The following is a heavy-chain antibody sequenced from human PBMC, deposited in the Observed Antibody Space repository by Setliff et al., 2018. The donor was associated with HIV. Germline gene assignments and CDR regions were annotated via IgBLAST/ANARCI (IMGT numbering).Heavy chain of an antibody. CDR2: IYYSGST. V-gene: IGHV4-59*01. J-gene: IGHJ3*02. Sequence: SETLSLTCTVSGGSISSYYWSWIRQPPGKGLEWIGYIYYSGSTNYNPSLTSRVTISVDTSKNKFSLKLSSVTAADTAVYYWARGMLRSSWYAHHDAFDIWGQGTIVTVSS. D-gene: IGHD6-13*01. CDR1: GGSISSYY. CDR3: ARGMLRSSWYAHHDAFDI.